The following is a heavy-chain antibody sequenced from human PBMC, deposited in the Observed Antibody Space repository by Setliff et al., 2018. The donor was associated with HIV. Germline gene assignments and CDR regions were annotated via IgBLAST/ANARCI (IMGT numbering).Heavy chain of an antibody. J-gene: IGHJ3*02. CDR2: IYTSGNT. D-gene: IGHD3-3*01. CDR3: ARGVWSGYYPDAFDI. V-gene: IGHV4-61*02. Sequence: PSETLSLTCTVSGGSISSGSYYWSWIRQPAGKGLEWIGRIYTSGNTNYNPSLKSRVTISVDTSKNQFSLKLQSLTAADTAMYYCARGVWSGYYPDAFDIWGQGTMVTVSS. CDR1: GGSISSGSYY.